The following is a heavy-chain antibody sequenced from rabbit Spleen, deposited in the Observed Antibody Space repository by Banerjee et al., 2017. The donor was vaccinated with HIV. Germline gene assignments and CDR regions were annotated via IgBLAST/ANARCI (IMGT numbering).Heavy chain of an antibody. Sequence: QQQLEESGGGLVKPEGSLTLTCTASGIDFSSYHWICWVRQAPGKRPEWIACIDTGDGDTYYANWAKGRFTISKTSSTTVTLQMTSLTAADTAIYFCARDAAGREDFNLWGPGTLVTVS. CDR2: IDTGDGDT. J-gene: IGHJ4*01. CDR1: GIDFSSYHW. V-gene: IGHV1S45*01. CDR3: ARDAAGREDFNL. D-gene: IGHD4-2*01.